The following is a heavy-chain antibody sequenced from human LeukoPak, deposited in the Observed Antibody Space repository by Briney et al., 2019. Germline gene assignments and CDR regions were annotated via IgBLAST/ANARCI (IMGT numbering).Heavy chain of an antibody. CDR2: IYSGGGT. J-gene: IGHJ5*02. V-gene: IGHV3-53*01. Sequence: GGSLRLSCAASGFTVSSNYMSWVRQAPGKGLEWVSVIYSGGGTYYTDSVKGRFTISRDSSKNTLYLQMNSLRAEDTAVYYCARVARYNWFDPWGQGTQVTVSS. CDR1: GFTVSSNY. CDR3: ARVARYNWFDP.